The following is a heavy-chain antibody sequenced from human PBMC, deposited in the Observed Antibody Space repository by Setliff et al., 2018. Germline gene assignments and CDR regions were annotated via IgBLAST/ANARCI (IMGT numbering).Heavy chain of an antibody. J-gene: IGHJ4*02. CDR3: AREPFSGVGYYFDS. V-gene: IGHV4-4*07. Sequence: SETLSLTCTVSGGSISSYYWSWIRQPAGKGLEWIGHIYIGGSANYNPSLKSRVTMSIDTSKNQFSLKLNSVTAADTAVYYCAREPFSGVGYYFDSWGQGTLVTVSS. CDR2: IYIGGSA. D-gene: IGHD1-26*01. CDR1: GGSISSYY.